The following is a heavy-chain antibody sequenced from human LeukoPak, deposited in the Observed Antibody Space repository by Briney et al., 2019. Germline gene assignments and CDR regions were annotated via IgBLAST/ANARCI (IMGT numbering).Heavy chain of an antibody. CDR3: AKVAPMTTVTTGSGLLDY. J-gene: IGHJ4*02. Sequence: GSLRLSCAASGFTFSSYAMSWVRQAPGKGLEWVSAISGSGGSTYYADSVKGRFTISRDNSKNTLYLQMNSLRAEDTAVYYCAKVAPMTTVTTGSGLLDYWGQGTLVTVSS. V-gene: IGHV3-23*01. CDR1: GFTFSSYA. CDR2: ISGSGGST. D-gene: IGHD4-17*01.